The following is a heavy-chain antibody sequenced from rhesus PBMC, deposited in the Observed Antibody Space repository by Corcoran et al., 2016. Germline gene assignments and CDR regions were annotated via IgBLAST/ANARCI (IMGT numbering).Heavy chain of an antibody. CDR1: GGSISSSNW. J-gene: IGHJ3*01. CDR3: ARRPLEYCTGSGCLALDF. CDR2: IYGSGGST. V-gene: IGHV4-93*01. D-gene: IGHD2-21*01. Sequence: QVQLQESGPAVVKPSETLSLTCAVSGGSISSSNWWSWIRKYPGKGLEWIGGIYGSGGSTEYNPSLKSRVTISKDTSKNQFSLKLSSVTAADTAVYYCARRPLEYCTGSGCLALDFWGQGLRVTVSS.